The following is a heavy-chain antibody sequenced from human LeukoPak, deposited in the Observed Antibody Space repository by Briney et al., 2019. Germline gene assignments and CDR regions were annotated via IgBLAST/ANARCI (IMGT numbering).Heavy chain of an antibody. V-gene: IGHV1-18*01. CDR2: ISAYNGNT. CDR3: ARDQFETSYCGGDCYFDY. D-gene: IGHD2-21*02. Sequence: ASVKVSCKASGYTFTSYGISWVRQAPGQGLEWMGWISAYNGNTNYAQKLQGRVTMTTDTSTSTAYMELRSLRSDDTAVYYCARDQFETSYCGGDCYFDYWGQGTLVTVSS. CDR1: GYTFTSYG. J-gene: IGHJ4*02.